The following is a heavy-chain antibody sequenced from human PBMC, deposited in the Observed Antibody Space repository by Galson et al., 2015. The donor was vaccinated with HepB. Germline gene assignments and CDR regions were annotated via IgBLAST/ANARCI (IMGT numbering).Heavy chain of an antibody. D-gene: IGHD3-10*01. V-gene: IGHV3-30*03. J-gene: IGHJ6*03. CDR3: ATQPHDHITMVQGVMWGYYYYYMDV. Sequence: SLRLSCAASGFTFSSYGMHWVRQAPGKGLEWVAVISYDGSNKYYADSVKGRFTISRDNSKNTLYLQMNSLRAEDTAVYYCATQPHDHITMVQGVMWGYYYYYMDVWGKGTTVTVSS. CDR2: ISYDGSNK. CDR1: GFTFSSYG.